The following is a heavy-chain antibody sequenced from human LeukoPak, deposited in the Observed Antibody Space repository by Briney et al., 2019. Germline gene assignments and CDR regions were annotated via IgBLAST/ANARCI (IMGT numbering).Heavy chain of an antibody. CDR2: ISAYSGNT. CDR1: GYTFTSYG. CDR3: AIPPPTLYSSGLFGY. V-gene: IGHV1-18*01. Sequence: ASVKVSCKASGYTFTSYGISWVRQAPGQGLEWMGWISAYSGNTNYAQKLQGRVTMTTDTSTSTAYMELRSLRSDDTAVYYCAIPPPTLYSSGLFGYWGQGTLVTVPS. J-gene: IGHJ4*02. D-gene: IGHD6-19*01.